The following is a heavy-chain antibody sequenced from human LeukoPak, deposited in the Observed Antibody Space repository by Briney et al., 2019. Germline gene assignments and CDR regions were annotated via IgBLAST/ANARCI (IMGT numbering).Heavy chain of an antibody. CDR1: GNTFTSYG. V-gene: IGHV1-18*01. D-gene: IGHD2-2*01. J-gene: IGHJ4*02. CDR3: ARVLKGVVPAAIPDYYFDY. Sequence: ASVKVSCKASGNTFTSYGISWVRQAPGQGLEWMGWISAYNGNTNYAQKLQGRVTMTTDISTSTAYMELRSLRSDDTAVYYCARVLKGVVPAAIPDYYFDYWGQGTLVTVSS. CDR2: ISAYNGNT.